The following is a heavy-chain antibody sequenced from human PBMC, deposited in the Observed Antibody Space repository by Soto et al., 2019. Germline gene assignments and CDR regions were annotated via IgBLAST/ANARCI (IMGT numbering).Heavy chain of an antibody. Sequence: QVQLQESGPRLVKPSETLSLTCTVSGGSIALTTYYCSWIRQPPGKGMEWIGYVYHSGSTSYDPSLKSRVSTSVDRSKNHFSLRLTSVTAADTAVYYCARGQYCGASDYWGQGILVTVSS. CDR2: VYHSGST. CDR3: ARGQYCGASDY. D-gene: IGHD4-17*01. J-gene: IGHJ4*02. V-gene: IGHV4-61*03. CDR1: GGSIALTTYY.